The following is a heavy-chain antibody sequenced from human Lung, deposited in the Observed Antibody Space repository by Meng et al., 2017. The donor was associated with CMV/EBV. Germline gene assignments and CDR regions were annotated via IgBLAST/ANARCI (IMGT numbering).Heavy chain of an antibody. D-gene: IGHD1-26*01. V-gene: IGHV3-48*03. J-gene: IGHJ3*01. CDR3: ARDYYSGSL. CDR2: ISSSGSTI. CDR1: GFTFSSYE. Sequence: GGSLRLYCAASGFTFSSYEINWVRQAPGKGLEWVSYISSSGSTIYYADSVKGRFTISRDNAKNSLYLQMNSLRAEDTAVYYCARDYYSGSLWGQGTMVTVSS.